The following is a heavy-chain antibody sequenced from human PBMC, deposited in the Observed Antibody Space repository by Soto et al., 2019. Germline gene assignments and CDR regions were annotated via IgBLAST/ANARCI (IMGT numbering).Heavy chain of an antibody. CDR2: IYYSGST. CDR3: ARHRDGWFDP. CDR1: GGSISSYY. J-gene: IGHJ5*02. Sequence: SETLSLTCTVSGGSISSYYWSWIRQPPGKGLEWIGYIYYSGSTNYNPSLKSRVTISVGTSKNQFSLKLSSVTAADTAVYYCARHRDGWFDPWGQGTLVTVSS. V-gene: IGHV4-59*08.